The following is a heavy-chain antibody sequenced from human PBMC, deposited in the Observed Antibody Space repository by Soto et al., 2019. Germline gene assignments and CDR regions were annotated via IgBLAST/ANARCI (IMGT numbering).Heavy chain of an antibody. J-gene: IGHJ6*02. D-gene: IGHD3-10*01. CDR3: ARKPIVRDPGGYYYKCGMEG. Sequence: SQTRCVRCSVSGGSISRCCKSGSRQPPGEGLEWVGYIYSSGSTNYNPSLKSRVTISVDTAKNQFYLKLGSVTAEDWAVYYCARKPIVRDPGGYYYKCGMEGGPQGSTV. V-gene: IGHV4-59*01. CDR1: GGSISRCC. CDR2: IYSSGST.